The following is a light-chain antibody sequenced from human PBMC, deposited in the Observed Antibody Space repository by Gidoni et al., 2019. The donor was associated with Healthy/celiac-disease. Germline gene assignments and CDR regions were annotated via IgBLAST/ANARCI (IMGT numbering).Light chain of an antibody. Sequence: ELVLTQSPGTLSLSPGERATLSCRASQSVSSGYLAWYQQRPGQAPRLLIYSASSRATGIPDRFSGSGSGTDFTLTITRLEPEDFAVYYCQQYGSSPLTFGGGTKVEIK. CDR2: SAS. J-gene: IGKJ4*01. V-gene: IGKV3-20*01. CDR3: QQYGSSPLT. CDR1: QSVSSGY.